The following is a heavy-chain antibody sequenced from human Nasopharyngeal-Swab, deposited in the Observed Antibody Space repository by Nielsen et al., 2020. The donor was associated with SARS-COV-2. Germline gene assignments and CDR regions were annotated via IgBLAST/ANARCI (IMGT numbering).Heavy chain of an antibody. CDR3: ARIRDGFADY. Sequence: WIRQPPGKALEWLALIDWDDDKYYSTSLKTRLTISKDTSKNQVVLTTTNMDPVDTATYYCARIRDGFADYWGQGTLVTVSS. V-gene: IGHV2-70*01. CDR2: IDWDDDK. D-gene: IGHD5-24*01. J-gene: IGHJ4*02.